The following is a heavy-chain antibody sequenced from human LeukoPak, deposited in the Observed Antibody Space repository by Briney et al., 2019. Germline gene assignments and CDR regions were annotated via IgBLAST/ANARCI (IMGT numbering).Heavy chain of an antibody. V-gene: IGHV3-21*01. J-gene: IGHJ4*02. CDR2: TSSSSSYI. CDR3: ARGRGSSSWYDY. Sequence: GGSLRLSCAASGFTFSSYSMNWVRQAPGKGLEWVSSTSSSSSYIYYADSVKGRFTISRDNAKNSLYLQMNSLRAEDTAVYYCARGRGSSSWYDYWGQGTLVTVSS. D-gene: IGHD6-13*01. CDR1: GFTFSSYS.